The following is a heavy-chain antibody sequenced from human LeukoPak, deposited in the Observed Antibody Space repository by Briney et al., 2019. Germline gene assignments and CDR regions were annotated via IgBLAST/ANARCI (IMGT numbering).Heavy chain of an antibody. D-gene: IGHD2-21*01. Sequence: VASVKVSCKASGYTFTGYYMHWVRQAPGQGLEWMGWINPNSGGTNYAQKFQGRVTMTRDTSISTAYMELSRLRSGDAAVYYCARDSGDWNWFDPWGQGTLVTVSS. CDR1: GYTFTGYY. J-gene: IGHJ5*02. V-gene: IGHV1-2*02. CDR3: ARDSGDWNWFDP. CDR2: INPNSGGT.